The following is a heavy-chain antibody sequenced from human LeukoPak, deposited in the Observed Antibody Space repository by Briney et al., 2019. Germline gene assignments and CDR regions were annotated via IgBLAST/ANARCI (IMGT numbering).Heavy chain of an antibody. V-gene: IGHV1-2*02. Sequence: GASVKVSCKASGYTFTGYYMHWVRQAPGQGLEWMGWIDPNSGGTNYAQKFKGRVTMTRDTSISTAYMELSRLRSDDTAVYYCARDTLRSGFDLWGRGTLVTVSS. CDR1: GYTFTGYY. CDR2: IDPNSGGT. J-gene: IGHJ2*01. D-gene: IGHD3-10*02. CDR3: ARDTLRSGFDL.